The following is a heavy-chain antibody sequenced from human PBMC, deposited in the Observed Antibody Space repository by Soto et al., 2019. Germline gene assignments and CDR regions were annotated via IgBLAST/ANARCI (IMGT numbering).Heavy chain of an antibody. Sequence: PGGSLRLSCSASGFTFSSYAMHWVRQAPGKGLEYVSAISSNGGSTYYADSVKGRFTISRDNSKNTLYLQMTSLRGEDTAVYYCVKAGDYTNLWTAMDVWGQGTTVTVSS. CDR2: ISSNGGST. V-gene: IGHV3-64D*06. D-gene: IGHD4-4*01. CDR1: GFTFSSYA. CDR3: VKAGDYTNLWTAMDV. J-gene: IGHJ6*02.